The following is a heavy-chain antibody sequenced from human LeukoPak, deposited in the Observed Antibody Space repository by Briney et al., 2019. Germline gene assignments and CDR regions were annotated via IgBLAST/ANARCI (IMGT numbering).Heavy chain of an antibody. D-gene: IGHD6-19*01. CDR3: ARHELPTGYSSGWPNPDS. CDR2: IYPGDSDT. CDR1: GYSFTSYW. V-gene: IGHV5-51*01. J-gene: IGHJ4*02. Sequence: GESLKISCKGSGYSFTSYWIGWVRQMPGKGLEWMGIIYPGDSDTRYSPSFQGQVTISADKSISTAYLQWSSLKASDTAMYYCARHELPTGYSSGWPNPDSWGQGTLVTVSS.